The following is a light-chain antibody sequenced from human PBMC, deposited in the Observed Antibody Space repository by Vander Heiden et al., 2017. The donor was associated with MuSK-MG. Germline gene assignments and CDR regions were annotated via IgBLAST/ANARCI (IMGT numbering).Light chain of an antibody. V-gene: IGLV2-23*01. CDR1: SSDVGSYNL. CDR2: EGS. CDR3: CSYAGSVV. J-gene: IGLJ2*01. Sequence: QSALPQPASVSGSPGPSSTISCTGTSSDVGSYNLVSWYQQHPGKAPKLMIYEGSKRPSGVSNRFSGSKSGNTASLTIAGLQAEDEADYYCCSYAGSVVFGGGTKLTVL.